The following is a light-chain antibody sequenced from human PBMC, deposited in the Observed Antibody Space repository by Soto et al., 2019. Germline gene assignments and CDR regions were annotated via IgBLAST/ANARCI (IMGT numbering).Light chain of an antibody. CDR2: GAS. V-gene: IGKV3-20*01. J-gene: IGKJ5*01. CDR1: QVTSRY. Sequence: ENVLTQSPGTLSLSPGERATLSCRASQVTSRYLSWYQQRPGQAPRLLIYGASSRATGIPDRSSGSGSGTDFTLTISRLEPEDFAVYYCQQYSTSPISFGQGTRLEIK. CDR3: QQYSTSPIS.